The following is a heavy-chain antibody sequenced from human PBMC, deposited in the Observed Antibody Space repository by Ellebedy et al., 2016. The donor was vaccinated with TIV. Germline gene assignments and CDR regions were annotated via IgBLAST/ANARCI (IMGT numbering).Heavy chain of an antibody. J-gene: IGHJ6*02. V-gene: IGHV5-51*01. D-gene: IGHD6-19*01. CDR1: RYSFTSYW. CDR3: ARLAAGLYYYYYGMDV. CDR2: IYPGESDT. Sequence: GESLKISCKGSRYSFTSYWIGWVRQMPGKGLEWMGIIYPGESDTRYSPSFQGQVTISADNSISTAYLQWSSLKASDTAMYYCARLAAGLYYYYYGMDVWGQGTAVTVSS.